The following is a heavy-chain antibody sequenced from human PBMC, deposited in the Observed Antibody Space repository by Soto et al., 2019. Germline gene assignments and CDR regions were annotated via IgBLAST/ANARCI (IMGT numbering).Heavy chain of an antibody. J-gene: IGHJ6*02. CDR1: GGSISSGGYY. V-gene: IGHV4-31*03. Sequence: PSETLSLTCTVSGGSISSGGYYWSWFRQHPGKGLEWIGYIYYSGSTYYNPSLKSRVTISVDTSKNQFSLKLSSVTAADTAVYYCARAITILRGEYYGMDVWGQGTTVTV. CDR2: IYYSGST. CDR3: ARAITILRGEYYGMDV. D-gene: IGHD3-3*01.